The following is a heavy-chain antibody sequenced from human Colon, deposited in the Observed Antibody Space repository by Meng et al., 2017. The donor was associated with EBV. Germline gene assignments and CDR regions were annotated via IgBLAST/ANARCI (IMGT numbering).Heavy chain of an antibody. D-gene: IGHD3-10*01. CDR1: GDSITSGDYS. J-gene: IGHJ5*02. V-gene: IGHV4-30-2*01. CDR3: VRDTRRGGGWFDP. Sequence: QVQLQESGSGLVRPSQTLSRTCAVSGDSITSGDYSWTWIRQPPGKGLEWIGYIYHGVNIYYTPSLRSRVTISVDKSRNQFSLKLTSVSAADTAVYYCVRDTRRGGGWFDPWGQGTLVTVSS. CDR2: IYHGVNI.